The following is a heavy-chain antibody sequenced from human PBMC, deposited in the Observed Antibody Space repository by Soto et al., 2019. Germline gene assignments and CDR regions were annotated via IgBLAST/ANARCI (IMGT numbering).Heavy chain of an antibody. V-gene: IGHV4-4*02. Sequence: SETLSLTWSFSCGSISSSNLCICIRPPPGKGLEWIGEIYHSGITNYNPSLKSRVTISVDKSKNQFSLKLSSVTAADTAVYYCARSPDSSGYYPRWYYYGMEVWGQGTTVTV. J-gene: IGHJ6*02. CDR1: CGSISSSNL. D-gene: IGHD3-22*01. CDR3: ARSPDSSGYYPRWYYYGMEV. CDR2: IYHSGIT.